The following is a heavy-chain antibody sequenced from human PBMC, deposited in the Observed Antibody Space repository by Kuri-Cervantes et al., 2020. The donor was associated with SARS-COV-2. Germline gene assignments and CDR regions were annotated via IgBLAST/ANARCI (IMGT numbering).Heavy chain of an antibody. CDR1: GFTFSDYS. D-gene: IGHD3-10*01. Sequence: LSLTCAASGFTFSDYSMNWVRQAPGKGLEWVSYIGSSSSIIYYADSMKGRFTISRGNAKNSLSLQMNSLRAEDTAVYYCARERYYSGHYGMDVWGQGTTVTVSS. V-gene: IGHV3-48*01. CDR2: IGSSSSII. J-gene: IGHJ6*02. CDR3: ARERYYSGHYGMDV.